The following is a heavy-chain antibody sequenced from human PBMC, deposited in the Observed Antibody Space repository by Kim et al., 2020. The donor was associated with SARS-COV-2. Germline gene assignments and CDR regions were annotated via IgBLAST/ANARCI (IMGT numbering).Heavy chain of an antibody. D-gene: IGHD2-21*02. J-gene: IGHJ6*04. Sequence: SVKGRFTSSRDNAKNTLYLQMSILRAEDTAVYYCAAVPGDPHYYSSYVMDVWGKGTTVIVSS. CDR3: AAVPGDPHYYSSYVMDV. V-gene: IGHV3-74*01.